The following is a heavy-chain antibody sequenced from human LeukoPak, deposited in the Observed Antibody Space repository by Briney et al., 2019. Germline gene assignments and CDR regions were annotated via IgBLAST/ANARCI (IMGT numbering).Heavy chain of an antibody. V-gene: IGHV3-21*01. Sequence: PGGSLRLSCAASGFTFSSYSMNWVRQAPGKGLEWVSSLSSSSSYINYADSVKGRFTISRDNAKNSLYMQMNSVRAEDTAVYYCARAGRAYSSSWYWFDSWGQGTLVTVSS. CDR2: LSSSSSYI. D-gene: IGHD6-13*01. J-gene: IGHJ5*01. CDR3: ARAGRAYSSSWYWFDS. CDR1: GFTFSSYS.